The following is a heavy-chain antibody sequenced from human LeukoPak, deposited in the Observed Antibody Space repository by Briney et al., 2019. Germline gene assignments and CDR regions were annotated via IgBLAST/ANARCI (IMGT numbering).Heavy chain of an antibody. CDR1: GGTFSSYA. CDR3: AREEKRITMVWGGDH. J-gene: IGHJ4*02. CDR2: ISAYNGNT. Sequence: ASVKVSCKASGGTFSSYAISWVRQAPGQGLEWMGWISAYNGNTNYAQRLQGRVTTTTDTSTSTAYMDQGSLRSDDTAVYYCAREEKRITMVWGGDHWGQGTLVTVSS. V-gene: IGHV1-18*01. D-gene: IGHD3-10*01.